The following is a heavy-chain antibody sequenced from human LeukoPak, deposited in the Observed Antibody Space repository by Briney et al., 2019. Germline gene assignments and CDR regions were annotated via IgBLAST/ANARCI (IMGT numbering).Heavy chain of an antibody. J-gene: IGHJ4*02. V-gene: IGHV3-66*01. CDR1: GFTVSSNY. D-gene: IGHD6-25*01. Sequence: GGSLRLSCAASGFTVSSNYMSWVRQAPGKGLEWVSVIYSGGSTYYADSVKGRFTISRDNSKNTLYLQMNSLRAEDTAVYYCARMGIAARRVFDYWGQGTLVTVSS. CDR2: IYSGGST. CDR3: ARMGIAARRVFDY.